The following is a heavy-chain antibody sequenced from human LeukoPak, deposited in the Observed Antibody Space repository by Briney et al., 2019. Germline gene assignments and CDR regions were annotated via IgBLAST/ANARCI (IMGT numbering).Heavy chain of an antibody. Sequence: SETLSLIRAVSGYSISSGYYWGWIRQPPGKGLEWIGSIYHSGSTYYNPSLKSRVTISVDTSKNQFSLKLSSVTAADTAVYYCARGLTRYYYGMDVWGKGTTVTVSS. J-gene: IGHJ6*04. CDR1: GYSISSGYY. V-gene: IGHV4-38-2*01. D-gene: IGHD3-9*01. CDR2: IYHSGST. CDR3: ARGLTRYYYGMDV.